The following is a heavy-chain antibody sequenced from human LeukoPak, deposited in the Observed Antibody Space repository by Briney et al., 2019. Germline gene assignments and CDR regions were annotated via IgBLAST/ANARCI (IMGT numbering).Heavy chain of an antibody. D-gene: IGHD3-3*01. Sequence: GGSLRLSCAASGFTFDDYGMSWVRQAPGKGLEWVSGINWSGGSTGYADSVKGRFTISRDNAKNSLYLQMNSLRAEDTALYYCARGAYYDFWSGYWYYYYYMDVWGKGTTVTVSS. V-gene: IGHV3-20*04. CDR3: ARGAYYDFWSGYWYYYYYMDV. CDR2: INWSGGST. CDR1: GFTFDDYG. J-gene: IGHJ6*03.